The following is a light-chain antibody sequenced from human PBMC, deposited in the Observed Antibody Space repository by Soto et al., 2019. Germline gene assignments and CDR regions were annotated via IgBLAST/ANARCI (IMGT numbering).Light chain of an antibody. Sequence: QSARTQPASVSGYPGQAITISCTGTSSDVGGYIYVSWYQQHPGKAPKLMIYEVSNRPSGVSNRFSGSKSGNTASLTISGLQAEDEADYYCSSYTSSSSRVFGTGTKVTVL. CDR1: SSDVGGYIY. J-gene: IGLJ1*01. V-gene: IGLV2-14*01. CDR2: EVS. CDR3: SSYTSSSSRV.